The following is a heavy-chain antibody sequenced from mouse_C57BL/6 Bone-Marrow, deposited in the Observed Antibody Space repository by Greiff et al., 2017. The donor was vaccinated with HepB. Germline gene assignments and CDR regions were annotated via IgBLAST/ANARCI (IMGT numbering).Heavy chain of an antibody. D-gene: IGHD2-5*01. CDR3: ASPPYSNFYYYAMDY. J-gene: IGHJ4*01. CDR1: GFSLTSYG. Sequence: QVQLKESGPGLVQPSQSLSITCTVSGFSLTSYGVHWVRQSPGKGLEWLGVIWSGGSTDYNAAFISRLSISKDNSKSQVFFKMNSLQADDTAIYYCASPPYSNFYYYAMDYWGQGTSVTVSS. V-gene: IGHV2-2*01. CDR2: IWSGGST.